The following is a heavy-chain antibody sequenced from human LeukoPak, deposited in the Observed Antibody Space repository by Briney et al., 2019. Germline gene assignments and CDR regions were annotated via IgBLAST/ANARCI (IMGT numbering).Heavy chain of an antibody. V-gene: IGHV3-30*18. Sequence: GGSLRPSCAASGFTFSSYGMHWVRQAPGKGLEWVAVISYDGSNKYYADSVKGRFTISRDNSKNTLYLQMNSLRAEDTAVYFCAKGVYPLWYFDYWGQGTLVTVSS. CDR3: AKGVYPLWYFDY. D-gene: IGHD5/OR15-5a*01. CDR1: GFTFSSYG. J-gene: IGHJ4*02. CDR2: ISYDGSNK.